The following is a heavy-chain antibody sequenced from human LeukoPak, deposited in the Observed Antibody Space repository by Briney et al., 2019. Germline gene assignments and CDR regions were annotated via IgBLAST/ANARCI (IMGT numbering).Heavy chain of an antibody. V-gene: IGHV3-30-3*01. CDR1: GFTFSSYA. CDR3: ARGGAPSNPGDY. Sequence: SGGSLRLSCAASGFTFSSYAMHWVRQAPGKGLEWVAVISYDGSNKYYADSVKGRFTISRDNSKNTLYLQMNSLRAEDTAVYYCARGGAPSNPGDYWGQGTLVTVSS. CDR2: ISYDGSNK. D-gene: IGHD1-26*01. J-gene: IGHJ4*02.